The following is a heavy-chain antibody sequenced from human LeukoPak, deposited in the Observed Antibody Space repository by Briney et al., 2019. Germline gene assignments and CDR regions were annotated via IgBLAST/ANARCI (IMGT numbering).Heavy chain of an antibody. CDR1: GGSISSYY. CDR2: IYYNGST. CDR3: ARDQTYSGSGIYTYFDY. Sequence: PSETLFLTCTVSGGSISSYYWSWIRQPPGKGLEWIGYIYYNGSTNYNPSLRSRVTISADTSKNHFSLKLTSVTAADTAVYYCARDQTYSGSGIYTYFDYWGQGILVTVSS. J-gene: IGHJ4*02. V-gene: IGHV4-59*12. D-gene: IGHD3-10*01.